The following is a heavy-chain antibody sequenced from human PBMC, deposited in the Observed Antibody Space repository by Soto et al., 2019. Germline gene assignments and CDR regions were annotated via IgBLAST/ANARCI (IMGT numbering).Heavy chain of an antibody. CDR1: GFTFSSYS. V-gene: IGHV3-21*01. CDR3: AREKGSSGYWVNYFDY. J-gene: IGHJ4*02. D-gene: IGHD3-22*01. CDR2: ISSSRSYI. Sequence: GGSLRLSCAASGFTFSSYSMNWVRQAPGKGLEWVSSISSSRSYIYYADSVKGRFTISRDNAKNSLYLQMNSLRAEDTAVYYCAREKGSSGYWVNYFDYWGQGTLVTVSS.